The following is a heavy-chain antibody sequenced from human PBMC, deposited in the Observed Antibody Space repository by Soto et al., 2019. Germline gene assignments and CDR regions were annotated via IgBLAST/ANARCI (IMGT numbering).Heavy chain of an antibody. D-gene: IGHD3-16*01. CDR2: IYWNDDK. CDR3: AHPSKFGQLHYFDY. CDR1: GFSLSTSGVG. V-gene: IGHV2-5*01. Sequence: GSGPTLVNPTQTLTLTCTFSGFSLSTSGVGVGWIRQPPGKALEWLALIYWNDDKRYSPSLKSRLTITKDTSKNQVVLTMTNMDPVDTATYYCAHPSKFGQLHYFDYWGQGTLVTVSS. J-gene: IGHJ4*02.